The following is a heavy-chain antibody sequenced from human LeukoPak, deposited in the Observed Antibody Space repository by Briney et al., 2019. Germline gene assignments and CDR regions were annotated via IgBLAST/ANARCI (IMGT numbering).Heavy chain of an antibody. Sequence: PEGSLRLSCAASGFTFSSYAMNWVRQAPGKGLEWVSGISGSGGSTYYADSVKDRFTISRDNSKNTLYLQMNSLRAEDTAIYYCAKSLKYYYFYGMDVWGQGTTVTVSS. D-gene: IGHD3-10*01. J-gene: IGHJ6*02. CDR3: AKSLKYYYFYGMDV. CDR2: ISGSGGST. V-gene: IGHV3-23*01. CDR1: GFTFSSYA.